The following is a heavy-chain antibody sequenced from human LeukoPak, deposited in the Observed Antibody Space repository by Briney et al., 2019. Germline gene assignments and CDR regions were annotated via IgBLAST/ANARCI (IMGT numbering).Heavy chain of an antibody. CDR2: IQYDGNTI. CDR3: ARVLTTVTTLGPGIRSPFDP. D-gene: IGHD4-17*01. J-gene: IGHJ5*02. V-gene: IGHV3-30*02. CDR1: GFTYSHNG. Sequence: PGGSLRLSCVASGFTYSHNGMHWVRQAPGKGLEWVAFIQYDGNTIFYADSVKGRLTISRDNSKNTLYLQMNSLRTDDTAVYYCARVLTTVTTLGPGIRSPFDPWGQGTLVTVSS.